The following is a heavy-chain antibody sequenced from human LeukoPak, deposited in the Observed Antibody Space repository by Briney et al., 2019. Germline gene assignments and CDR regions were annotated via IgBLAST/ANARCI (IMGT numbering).Heavy chain of an antibody. CDR1: VGTFSSYA. D-gene: IGHD2-2*01. J-gene: IGHJ6*02. CDR2: IIPILGIA. Sequence: ASVKVSCMASVGTFSSYAISWVRQAPGQGLEWMGRIIPILGIANYAQKFQGRVTITADRSTSTAYMELSSLRSEDTAVYYCARDHCSSTSCYSGYYYGMDVWGQGTTVTVSS. CDR3: ARDHCSSTSCYSGYYYGMDV. V-gene: IGHV1-69*04.